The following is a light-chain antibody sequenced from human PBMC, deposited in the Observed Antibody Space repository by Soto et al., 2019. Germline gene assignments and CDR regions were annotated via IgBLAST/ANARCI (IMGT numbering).Light chain of an antibody. V-gene: IGLV1-44*01. Sequence: QSVLTQPPSASGTPGQRVTVSCSGSRSNIGNNPVNWYQQFPGTAPKLLIYSNDQRPSWVPDRFSGSKSGTSASLAIGGLQSEDEADYYCAAWDGSLSAYVFGTGTKLTVL. CDR1: RSNIGNNP. CDR3: AAWDGSLSAYV. CDR2: SND. J-gene: IGLJ1*01.